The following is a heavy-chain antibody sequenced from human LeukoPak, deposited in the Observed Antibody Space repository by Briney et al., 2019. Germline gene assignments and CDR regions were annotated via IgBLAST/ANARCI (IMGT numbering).Heavy chain of an antibody. CDR3: ARAPSRRDAFDI. CDR2: INPSGGST. CDR1: GYTFTNYY. V-gene: IGHV1-46*01. Sequence: GASVKVSCKASGYTFTNYYMHWVRQAPGQGLEWMGIINPSGGSTSYAQKFQGRVTMTRDTSTSTVYMELSSLRSEDTAVYYCARAPSRRDAFDIWGQGTMVTVSS. J-gene: IGHJ3*02.